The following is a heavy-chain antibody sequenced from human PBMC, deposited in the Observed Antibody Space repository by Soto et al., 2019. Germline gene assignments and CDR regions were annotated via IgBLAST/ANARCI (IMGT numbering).Heavy chain of an antibody. CDR3: AHRVLRTVFGLVTTTAIYFDF. D-gene: IGHD3-3*01. Sequence: HITLNESGPTQVKPRQTLTLTCTFSGFSLTTSGVGVCWIRQSPGKAPEWLALLYWDDDKTYSPALKSRLTITKDTSKNQVVLTMADLDPADTATYYCAHRVLRTVFGLVTTTAIYFDFWGQGTPVAVSS. CDR2: LYWDDDK. V-gene: IGHV2-5*02. CDR1: GFSLTTSGVG. J-gene: IGHJ4*02.